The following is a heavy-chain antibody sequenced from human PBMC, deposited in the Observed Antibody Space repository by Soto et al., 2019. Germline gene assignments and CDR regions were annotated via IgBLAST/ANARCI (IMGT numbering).Heavy chain of an antibody. D-gene: IGHD2-15*01. CDR3: ARGDHCSGGSCYSDFDY. Sequence: SETLSLTCAVYGGSFSGYYWSWIRQPPGKGLEWIGEINHSGSTNYNPSLKSRVTISVDTSKNQFSLKLSSVTAADTAVYYCARGDHCSGGSCYSDFDYWGQGTLVTVSS. CDR1: GGSFSGYY. V-gene: IGHV4-34*01. J-gene: IGHJ4*02. CDR2: INHSGST.